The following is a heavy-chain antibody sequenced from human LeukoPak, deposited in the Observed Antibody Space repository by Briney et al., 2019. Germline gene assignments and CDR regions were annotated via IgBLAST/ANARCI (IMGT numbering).Heavy chain of an antibody. J-gene: IGHJ5*02. V-gene: IGHV4-34*01. D-gene: IGHD5-12*01. CDR3: ARGGPRGGS. CDR1: GGSFSGYY. Sequence: SETLSLTCAVYGGSFSGYYWSLIRQPPGKGLEWIGEINHSGSTNYNPSLKSRVTISVDTSKNQFSLKLSSVTAADTAVYYCARGGPRGGSWGQGTLVTVSS. CDR2: INHSGST.